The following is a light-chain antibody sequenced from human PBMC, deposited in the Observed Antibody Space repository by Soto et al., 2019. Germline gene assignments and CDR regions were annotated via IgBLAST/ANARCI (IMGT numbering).Light chain of an antibody. V-gene: IGKV1-39*01. CDR2: AAS. J-gene: IGKJ3*01. CDR1: QTIRDY. Sequence: IQMSQSPSSLSASFGDRVTITCRTSQTIRDYLNWYQHKPGKAPQILISAASSLQSGVPSRFSGSGSGTDFTLTISSLKPEDFATYYCQQSYSTLTFGPGTKVDIK. CDR3: QQSYSTLT.